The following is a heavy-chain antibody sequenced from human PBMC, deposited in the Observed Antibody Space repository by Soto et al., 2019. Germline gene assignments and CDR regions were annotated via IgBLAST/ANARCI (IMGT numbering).Heavy chain of an antibody. Sequence: ESGGGVVQPGRSLRLTCAASGLRFSLYGMHWVRQAPGKGLEWVALIRNDGSNKYYGDSVKGRFTISRDNSKNTVYLQMDSLGAEDTAIYYCVTDGPGTHGPFEYWGQGLLVTVSS. CDR3: VTDGPGTHGPFEY. CDR2: IRNDGSNK. CDR1: GLRFSLYG. V-gene: IGHV3-33*01. J-gene: IGHJ4*02.